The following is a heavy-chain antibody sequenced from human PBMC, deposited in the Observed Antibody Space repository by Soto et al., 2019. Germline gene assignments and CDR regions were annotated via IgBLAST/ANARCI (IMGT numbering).Heavy chain of an antibody. Sequence: QVQLVESGGGVVQPGRSLRLSCAASGFTFSSYGMHWVRQAPGKGLEWVAVISYDGSNKYYADSVKGRFTISRDNSKNTLYLQLNSLRAEDTAVYYCVARGYCSSTSCRTYYYYYYGMDVWGQGTTVTVSS. D-gene: IGHD2-2*01. V-gene: IGHV3-30*03. CDR2: ISYDGSNK. J-gene: IGHJ6*02. CDR3: VARGYCSSTSCRTYYYYYYGMDV. CDR1: GFTFSSYG.